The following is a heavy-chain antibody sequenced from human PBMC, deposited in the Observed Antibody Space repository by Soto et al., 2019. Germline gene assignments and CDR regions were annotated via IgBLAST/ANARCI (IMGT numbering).Heavy chain of an antibody. J-gene: IGHJ6*02. CDR3: ARGGDCTNGVCSDYGMDV. CDR2: ISYDGSNK. Sequence: QVPLVESGGGVVQPGRSLRLSCAASGFTFSSYAMHWVRQAPGKGLEWVAVISYDGSNKYYADSVKGRFTISRDNSKNTLYLQMNSLRAEDTAVYYCARGGDCTNGVCSDYGMDVWGQGTTVTVSS. V-gene: IGHV3-30-3*01. CDR1: GFTFSSYA. D-gene: IGHD2-8*01.